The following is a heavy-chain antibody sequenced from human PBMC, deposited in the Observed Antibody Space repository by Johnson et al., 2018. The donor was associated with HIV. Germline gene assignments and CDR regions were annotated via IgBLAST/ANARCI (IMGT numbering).Heavy chain of an antibody. J-gene: IGHJ3*02. CDR3: ASTLTGDLGAFDI. D-gene: IGHD7-27*01. Sequence: VQLVESGGGLVQPGGSLRLSCAASGFTFSSYWMSWVRQAPGKGLEWVANIKQDGSEKYYVDSVKGRFTISRDNAKNSLYLQMNSLSAEDTAVYYGASTLTGDLGAFDIWGQGTMVTVSS. V-gene: IGHV3-7*05. CDR1: GFTFSSYW. CDR2: IKQDGSEK.